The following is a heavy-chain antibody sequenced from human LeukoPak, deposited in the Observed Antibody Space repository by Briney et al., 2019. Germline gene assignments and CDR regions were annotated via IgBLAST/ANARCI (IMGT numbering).Heavy chain of an antibody. CDR3: AGSLTKWLGDLLGY. CDR2: IDYSGST. V-gene: IGHV4-59*08. CDR1: GGSISSHY. D-gene: IGHD3-10*01. J-gene: IGHJ4*02. Sequence: PSETLSLTCTVSGGSISSHYWSWLRQPPGKGLEWIGYIDYSGSTNYNPSLKSRVTISVDTSKNQFSLKLTSVTAADTAVYHCAGSLTKWLGDLLGYWGQGTLVTVSS.